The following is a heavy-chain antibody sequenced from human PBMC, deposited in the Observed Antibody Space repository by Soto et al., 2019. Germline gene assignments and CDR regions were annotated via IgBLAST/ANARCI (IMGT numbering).Heavy chain of an antibody. Sequence: QVQLRESGPRLVKPSGTLSLSCAVYGGSINSRNWWTWVRQPPGTSLECIGEIDHSGSTKYNPSLKSRVTISIERSRNQFSLNLTSVPAADTAVYYCARDGPTVSGSYWDYFDLWGQGTLVTVSS. CDR3: ARDGPTVSGSYWDYFDL. CDR1: GGSINSRNW. D-gene: IGHD3-10*01. CDR2: IDHSGST. V-gene: IGHV4-4*02. J-gene: IGHJ4*02.